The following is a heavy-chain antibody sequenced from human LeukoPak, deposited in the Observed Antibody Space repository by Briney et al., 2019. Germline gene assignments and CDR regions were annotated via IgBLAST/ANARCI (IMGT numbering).Heavy chain of an antibody. CDR3: AKGQWLVY. J-gene: IGHJ4*02. CDR1: GFTFSSCW. V-gene: IGHV3-7*05. D-gene: IGHD6-19*01. CDR2: INQDGSEK. Sequence: GGSLRLSCAASGFTFSSCWMSWVRQAPGKGLEWVANINQDGSEKYYVDSVKGRFTISRDNAQNSLYLQMNSLRDEDTAVYYCAKGQWLVYWGQGTLVAVSS.